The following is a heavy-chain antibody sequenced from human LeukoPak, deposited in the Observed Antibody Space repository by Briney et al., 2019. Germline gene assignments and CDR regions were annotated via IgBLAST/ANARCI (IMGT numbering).Heavy chain of an antibody. J-gene: IGHJ4*02. V-gene: IGHV4-34*01. CDR1: GGSFRSYY. D-gene: IGHD6-6*01. CDR2: INHSGST. CDR3: ARGDHIVARPFRFGY. Sequence: SETLSLTCAVYGGSFRSYYWNWIRQPPGKGLEWIGEINHSGSTNYNPSLKSRVTVSADTSKNQFSLKLSSVTAADTAVYYCARGDHIVARPFRFGYWGQGTLVTVSS.